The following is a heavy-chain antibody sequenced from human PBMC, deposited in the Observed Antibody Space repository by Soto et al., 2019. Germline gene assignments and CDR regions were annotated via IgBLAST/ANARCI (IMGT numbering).Heavy chain of an antibody. CDR2: ISGSGGST. CDR3: AKDRGRRGMGDY. Sequence: EVQLLESGGGLVQPGGSLRLSCAASGFTFSSYAMSWVRQAPGKGLEWVSAISGSGGSTYYADSVKGRFTISRDNSKNTLYPQMNSLRAEDTAVYYCAKDRGRRGMGDYWGQGTLVTVSS. V-gene: IGHV3-23*01. D-gene: IGHD3-10*01. CDR1: GFTFSSYA. J-gene: IGHJ4*02.